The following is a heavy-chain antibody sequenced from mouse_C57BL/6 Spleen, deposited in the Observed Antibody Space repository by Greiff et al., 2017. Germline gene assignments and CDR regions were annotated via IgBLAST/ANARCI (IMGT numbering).Heavy chain of an antibody. D-gene: IGHD1-1*01. CDR3: ARGTTVVYMDY. CDR1: GYTFTSYW. CDR2: IDPSDSYT. Sequence: VKLQQPGAELVKPGASVKLSCKASGYTFTSYWMQWVKQRPGQGLEWIGEIDPSDSYTNYNQKFKGKATLTVDTSSSTAYMQLSSLTSEDSAVYYCARGTTVVYMDYWGQGTSVTVSS. V-gene: IGHV1-50*01. J-gene: IGHJ4*01.